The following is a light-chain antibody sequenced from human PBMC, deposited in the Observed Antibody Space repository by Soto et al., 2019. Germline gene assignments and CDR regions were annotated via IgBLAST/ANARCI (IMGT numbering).Light chain of an antibody. CDR3: NSYAGDIIRFV. Sequence: SVLTQPASVSGSPGQSVTISCTGTSSDVGAYKYVSWHQQHPGKAPKLMIYEVSNRPSGVSNRFSGSKSGNTASLAISGLQADDEADYYCNSYAGDIIRFVFGTGTKVTVL. J-gene: IGLJ1*01. CDR1: SSDVGAYKY. V-gene: IGLV2-14*01. CDR2: EVS.